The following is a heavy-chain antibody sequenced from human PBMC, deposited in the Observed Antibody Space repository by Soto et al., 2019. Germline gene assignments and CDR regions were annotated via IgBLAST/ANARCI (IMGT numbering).Heavy chain of an antibody. CDR2: IYYSGST. Sequence: SETLSLTCTVSGGSISSGGYYWSWILQHPGKGLEWIGYIYYSGSTYYNPSLKSRVTISVDTSKNQFSLKLSSVTAADTAVYYCASSFTYYYDSSGFVWGQGTLVTVSS. CDR1: GGSISSGGYY. V-gene: IGHV4-31*03. CDR3: ASSFTYYYDSSGFV. J-gene: IGHJ4*02. D-gene: IGHD3-22*01.